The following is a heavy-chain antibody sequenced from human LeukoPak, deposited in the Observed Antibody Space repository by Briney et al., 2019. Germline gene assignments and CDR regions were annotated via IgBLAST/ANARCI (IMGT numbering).Heavy chain of an antibody. CDR1: GFTFSSYS. D-gene: IGHD3-10*01. J-gene: IGHJ4*02. V-gene: IGHV3-7*01. CDR3: ARGRGVAY. Sequence: GGSLRLSCAASGFTFSSYSMNWVRQAPGKGLEWVANIKEDGSEKYYVDSVKGRFTISRDNAKNSLYLQMNSLRAEDTAVYYCARGRGVAYWGQGALVTVSS. CDR2: IKEDGSEK.